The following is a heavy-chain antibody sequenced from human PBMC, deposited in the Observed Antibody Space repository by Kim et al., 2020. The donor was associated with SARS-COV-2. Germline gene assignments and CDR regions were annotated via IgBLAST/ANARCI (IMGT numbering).Heavy chain of an antibody. CDR2: IAYDGIEK. D-gene: IGHD3-3*01. CDR1: GFTFSNYA. V-gene: IGHV3-30*18. CDR3: AKISTVFGVGTIGHFVA. Sequence: GGSLRLSCEASGFTFSNYAMHWVRQAPGKGLEWVGVIAYDGIEKHYVDSVKGRFTISRDNSKYTLYLHMNSLRTEDTATYYCAKISTVFGVGTIGHFVAWGQGTQVTVSS. J-gene: IGHJ4*02.